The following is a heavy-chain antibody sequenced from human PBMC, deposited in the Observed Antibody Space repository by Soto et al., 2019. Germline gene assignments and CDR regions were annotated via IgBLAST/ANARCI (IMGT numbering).Heavy chain of an antibody. CDR2: IITQNGNT. D-gene: IGHD3-3*01. CDR3: AREGILGLFDAYYL. CDR1: VFTSRG. Sequence: ASVKVSCKASVFTSRGLSWVRQAPGQRLEGMVWIITQNGNTIYAQKFQGRVIMTMDTSTTTVYMELRSLRPDDTAVYLCAREGILGLFDAYYLWGQGTMVTVS. V-gene: IGHV1-18*04. J-gene: IGHJ3*01.